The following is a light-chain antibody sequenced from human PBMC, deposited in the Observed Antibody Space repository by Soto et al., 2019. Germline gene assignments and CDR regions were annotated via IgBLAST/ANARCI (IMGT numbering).Light chain of an antibody. CDR2: WAS. V-gene: IGKV4-1*01. CDR3: QQYYSTPLT. Sequence: DIVMTQSPDSLAVSLGERATINCKSSQSVLYSSDNKNYLSWYQQKTGQPPKLLIYWASTRASGVPDRFSGSGSGTEFTLTISSLQAEDVAVYYCQQYYSTPLTFGGGTKVEIK. J-gene: IGKJ4*01. CDR1: QSVLYSSDNKNY.